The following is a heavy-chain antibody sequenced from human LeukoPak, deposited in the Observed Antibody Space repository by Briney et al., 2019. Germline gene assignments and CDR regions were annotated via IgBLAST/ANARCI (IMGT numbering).Heavy chain of an antibody. J-gene: IGHJ4*02. CDR2: INPSGGST. Sequence: ASVKVSCKASGYTFTSYNMHWVRQAPGHGLEWMGIINPSGGSTSYAQKFQGRVTMTRDTSTSTVYMELSSLRSEDTAVYYCARTRDDYTHADYWGQGTLVTVSS. V-gene: IGHV1-46*01. CDR1: GYTFTSYN. D-gene: IGHD5-24*01. CDR3: ARTRDDYTHADY.